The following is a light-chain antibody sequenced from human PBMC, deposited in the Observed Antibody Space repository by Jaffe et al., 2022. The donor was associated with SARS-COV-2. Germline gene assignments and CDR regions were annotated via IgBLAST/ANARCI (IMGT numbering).Light chain of an antibody. Sequence: ETVLTQSPATLSVSPGERATLSCRASQSVGSNLAWYQQKPGQAPGLLIYDASTRATGIPARFSGSGSGTEFTLIISSLQSEDFAVYYCQQYNYWPYTFGQGTKLDIK. V-gene: IGKV3-15*01. CDR2: DAS. J-gene: IGKJ2*01. CDR3: QQYNYWPYT. CDR1: QSVGSN.